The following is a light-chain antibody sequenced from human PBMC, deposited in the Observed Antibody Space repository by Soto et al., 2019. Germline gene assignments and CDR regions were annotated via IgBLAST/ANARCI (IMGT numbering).Light chain of an antibody. CDR3: SLYTGSSTLI. CDR2: EVS. J-gene: IGLJ2*01. Sequence: QSVLTQPPSVSGSPGQSVTISCTRTSSYVGSYNRVSWYQQPPGTATKLMIYEVSNRPSGVPDRFSGSKSGNTASLTISGLQAEDEAEYYCSLYTGSSTLIFGGGTKVTVL. V-gene: IGLV2-18*01. CDR1: SSYVGSYNR.